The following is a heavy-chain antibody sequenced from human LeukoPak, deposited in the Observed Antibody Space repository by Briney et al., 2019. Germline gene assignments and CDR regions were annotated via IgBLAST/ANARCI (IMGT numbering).Heavy chain of an antibody. CDR1: GYSFTSYW. J-gene: IGHJ6*03. CDR3: ARNSGSYFGYYYMDV. Sequence: GESLKISCKGSGYSFTSYWIGWVRQMPGQGMEWMGMMYPGDSDTRYSPSFQGQVSISADKSISTAYLQWSSLKASDTAMYYCARNSGSYFGYYYMDVWGKGTTVTVSS. CDR2: MYPGDSDT. V-gene: IGHV5-51*01. D-gene: IGHD1-26*01.